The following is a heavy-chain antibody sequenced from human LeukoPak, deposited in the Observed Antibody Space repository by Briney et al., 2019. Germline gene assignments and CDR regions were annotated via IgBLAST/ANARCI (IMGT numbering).Heavy chain of an antibody. Sequence: GSLRLSCAASGFTVSSNYMSWVRQAPGKGLEWVSVIYSGGSTYYADSVKGRFTISRDNSKNTLYLQMNSLRAEDTAVYYCARDSPGSYGMDLWGQGTTVTVSS. CDR1: GFTVSSNY. D-gene: IGHD5-12*01. J-gene: IGHJ6*02. CDR2: IYSGGST. CDR3: ARDSPGSYGMDL. V-gene: IGHV3-66*01.